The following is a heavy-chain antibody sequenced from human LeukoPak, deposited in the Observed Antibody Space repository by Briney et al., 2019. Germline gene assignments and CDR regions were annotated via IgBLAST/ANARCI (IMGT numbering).Heavy chain of an antibody. CDR3: ARHMSMVAYFDY. CDR2: IFASGTT. CDR1: GGSLSSYY. D-gene: IGHD3-3*02. J-gene: IGHJ4*02. V-gene: IGHV4-4*09. Sequence: SETLSLTCTVSGGSLSSYYWSWIRQPPGKGLEWIGYIFASGTTNYIPSLRSRVTISVDRSKSQFSLRLSSMTAADTAVYYCARHMSMVAYFDYWGQGALVNVSS.